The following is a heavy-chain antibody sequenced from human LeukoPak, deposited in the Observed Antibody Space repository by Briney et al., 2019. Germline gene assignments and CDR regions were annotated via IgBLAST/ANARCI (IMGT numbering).Heavy chain of an antibody. CDR3: ARIRDGYNDAYDI. V-gene: IGHV1-46*01. CDR1: GYTFTKSY. CDR2: INPGGDNT. D-gene: IGHD5-24*01. J-gene: IGHJ3*02. Sequence: ASVKVSCKASGYTFTKSYIHWVRQAPGQRLEWMGLINPGGDNTNYAQNFQGRVTMTSDTSARTVYMELSSLRSEDTAIYYCARIRDGYNDAYDIWGQGTVVTVPS.